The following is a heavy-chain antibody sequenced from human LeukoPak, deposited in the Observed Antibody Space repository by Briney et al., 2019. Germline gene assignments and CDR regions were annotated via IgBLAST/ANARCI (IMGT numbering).Heavy chain of an antibody. CDR2: IYPGDSDT. CDR3: ARRQVVVAATDYYYGMDV. CDR1: GYSFTSYW. V-gene: IGHV5-51*01. Sequence: GESLKISCKGSGYSFTSYWIGWVRQMPGKGLEWMGIIYPGDSDTRYSPSFQGQVTISADKSISTAYLQWSSLKASDTAMYYCARRQVVVAATDYYYGMDVWGQGTTVTDSS. D-gene: IGHD2-15*01. J-gene: IGHJ6*02.